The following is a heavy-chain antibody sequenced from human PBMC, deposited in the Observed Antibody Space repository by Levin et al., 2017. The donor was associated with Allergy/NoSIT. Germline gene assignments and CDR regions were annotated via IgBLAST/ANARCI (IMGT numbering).Heavy chain of an antibody. J-gene: IGHJ5*02. Sequence: ASETLSLTCTVSGGSITSSTYYWGWIRQPPGKGLEWIGSVYSSGSTSYSPSLKSRVTISIDTSKNQFSLKVRFVTAADTAVYYCARRGDPWGQGTLVTVSS. CDR3: ARRGDP. CDR2: VYSSGST. V-gene: IGHV4-39*01. CDR1: GGSITSSTYY.